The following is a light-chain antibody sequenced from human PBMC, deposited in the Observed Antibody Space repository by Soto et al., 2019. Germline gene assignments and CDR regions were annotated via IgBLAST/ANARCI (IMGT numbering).Light chain of an antibody. V-gene: IGKV1-39*01. Sequence: DIQMTQSPSSLSASVGDRVTITCRATQSISGYLNWYQQRPGKAPKVLIYAVSSLQSGVPSRFSGSGSGTDFTLTISSVQPEDFATYYCQQSYITPLTCGQGTKVDIK. CDR3: QQSYITPLT. CDR1: QSISGY. J-gene: IGKJ1*01. CDR2: AVS.